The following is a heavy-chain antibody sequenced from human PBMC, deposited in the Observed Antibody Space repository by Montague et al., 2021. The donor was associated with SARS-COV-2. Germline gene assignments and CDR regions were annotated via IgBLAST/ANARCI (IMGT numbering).Heavy chain of an antibody. CDR1: GFTFSGSA. CDR2: INHSGST. J-gene: IGHJ4*02. D-gene: IGHD4-17*01. Sequence: LRLSCAASGFTFSGSAMHWVRQASGKGLEWIGEINHSGSTNYNPSLKSRVTISVDTSKNQFSLKLSSVTAADTAVYYCARGSTVTHYWGQGTLVTVSS. CDR3: ARGSTVTHY. V-gene: IGHV4-34*01.